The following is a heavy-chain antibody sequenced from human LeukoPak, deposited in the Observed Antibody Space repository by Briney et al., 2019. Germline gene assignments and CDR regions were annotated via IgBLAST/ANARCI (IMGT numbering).Heavy chain of an antibody. V-gene: IGHV4-61*08. Sequence: SETLSLTCGVSGDSISSDGHSWSWIRQSPGKGLEWIGYIHYSGSTNYNPSLKSRVTISVDTSKNQFSLKVSSVTAADTAVYYCARGRQRMVRGVIGSETNYYYSNYMDVWGKGTTVTISS. D-gene: IGHD3-10*01. J-gene: IGHJ6*03. CDR1: GDSISSDGHS. CDR3: ARGRQRMVRGVIGSETNYYYSNYMDV. CDR2: IHYSGST.